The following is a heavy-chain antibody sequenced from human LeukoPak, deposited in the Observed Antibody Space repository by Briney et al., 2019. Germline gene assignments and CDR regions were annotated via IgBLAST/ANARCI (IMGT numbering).Heavy chain of an antibody. J-gene: IGHJ4*02. V-gene: IGHV4-39*01. Sequence: PWDPLSLTCTVSGGSISISSYYWRWIRQPPGKGLQRYGCIYYGGSNYYEPSLKSRVTIYVDTSKYQVSLKLSSVTAADTAVYYCARLSRGSDYFSFDYWGQGTLVTVS. CDR1: GGSISISSYY. CDR3: ARLSRGSDYFSFDY. CDR2: IYYGGSN. D-gene: IGHD5-12*01.